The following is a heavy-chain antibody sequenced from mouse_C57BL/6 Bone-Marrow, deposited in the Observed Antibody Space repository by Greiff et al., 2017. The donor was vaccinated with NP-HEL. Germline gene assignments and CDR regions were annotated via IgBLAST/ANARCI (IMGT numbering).Heavy chain of an antibody. J-gene: IGHJ1*03. CDR3: VLPYWYFDV. V-gene: IGHV10-1*01. Sequence: EVQLMESGGGLVQPKGSLKLSCAASGFSFNTYAMNWVRQAPGKGLEWVARIRSKSNNYATYYADSVKDRFTISRDDSESMLYLQMNNLKTEDTAMYYCVLPYWYFDVWGTGTTVTVSS. CDR1: GFSFNTYA. CDR2: IRSKSNNYAT.